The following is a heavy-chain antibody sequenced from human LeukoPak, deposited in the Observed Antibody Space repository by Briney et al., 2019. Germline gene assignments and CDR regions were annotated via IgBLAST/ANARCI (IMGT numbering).Heavy chain of an antibody. J-gene: IGHJ5*02. V-gene: IGHV4-31*03. CDR1: GVSISSGGYY. CDR2: IYYSGST. D-gene: IGHD2-15*01. Sequence: PSETLSLTCTVSGVSISSGGYYWRWIRQHPGKGLEWIGYIYYSGSTYYNPSLKSRVTISVDTSKNQFSLKLSSVTAADTAVYYCARGVARGANWFDPWGQGTLVTVSS. CDR3: ARGVARGANWFDP.